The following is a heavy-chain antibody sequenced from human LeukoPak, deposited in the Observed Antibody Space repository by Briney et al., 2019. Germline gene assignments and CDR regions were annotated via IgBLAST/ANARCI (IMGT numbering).Heavy chain of an antibody. Sequence: GGSLRLSCAASGFTFSGSAMHWVRQASGKGLEWVGRIRSKANSYATAYAAPVKGRFTISRDDSKNTAYLQMNSLKTEDTAVYYCTRSWQQFTFDYWGQGTLVTVSS. CDR1: GFTFSGSA. CDR3: TRSWQQFTFDY. CDR2: IRSKANSYAT. D-gene: IGHD6-13*01. J-gene: IGHJ4*02. V-gene: IGHV3-73*01.